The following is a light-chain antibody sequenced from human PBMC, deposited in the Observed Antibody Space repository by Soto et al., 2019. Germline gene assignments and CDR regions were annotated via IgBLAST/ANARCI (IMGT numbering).Light chain of an antibody. CDR2: DAS. CDR3: QQRASWPLT. J-gene: IGKJ4*01. CDR1: QTLNDS. Sequence: EIVLTQSPAALSVSPGHMATLSCRASQTLNDSLVWYQHIRGQAPRLLIFDASNRVAGVPARFRGSGSGTDFTLTISGLEPEDFAVYYCQQRASWPLTFGGGTKVEIK. V-gene: IGKV3-11*01.